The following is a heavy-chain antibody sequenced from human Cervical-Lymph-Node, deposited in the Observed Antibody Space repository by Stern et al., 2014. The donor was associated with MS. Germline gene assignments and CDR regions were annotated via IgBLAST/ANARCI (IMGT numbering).Heavy chain of an antibody. Sequence: QLVQSGGEVSKPGESLKISCKASGYNFATHWIAWVRQMPGKGLEWMGIIFPGDSDTRYSPSFEGHVTISADKSINTAYLQWSGLRDSDIAMYYCARVCSGGGSCFDYWGQGTPVAVSS. D-gene: IGHD2-8*02. J-gene: IGHJ4*02. CDR2: IFPGDSDT. CDR3: ARVCSGGGSCFDY. V-gene: IGHV5-51*03. CDR1: GYNFATHW.